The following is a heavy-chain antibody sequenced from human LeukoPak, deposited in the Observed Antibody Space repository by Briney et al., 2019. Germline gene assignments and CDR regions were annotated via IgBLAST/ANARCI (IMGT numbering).Heavy chain of an antibody. J-gene: IGHJ4*02. D-gene: IGHD1-26*01. V-gene: IGHV3-21*01. CDR1: GFTFSSYS. CDR2: ISSSSSYI. CDR3: ARDGRVTVGATRYGY. Sequence: PGGSLPLSCAASGFTFSSYSMNWVRQAPGKGLEWVSSISSSSSYIYYADSVKGRFTISRDNAKNSLYLQMNSLRAEDTAVYYCARDGRVTVGATRYGYWGQATMVTVSS.